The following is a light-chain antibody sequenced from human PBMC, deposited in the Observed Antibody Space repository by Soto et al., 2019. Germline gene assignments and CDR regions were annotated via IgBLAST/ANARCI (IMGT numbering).Light chain of an antibody. CDR3: CSYAGSSTFPYV. Sequence: QSVLTQPASVSGSPGQSITISCTGTSSDVGSYNLVSWYQQHPGKAPKPMIYEGSKRPSGVSNRFSGSKSGNTASLTISGLQAEDEADYYCCSYAGSSTFPYVFGTGTKVTVL. J-gene: IGLJ1*01. V-gene: IGLV2-23*03. CDR1: SSDVGSYNL. CDR2: EGS.